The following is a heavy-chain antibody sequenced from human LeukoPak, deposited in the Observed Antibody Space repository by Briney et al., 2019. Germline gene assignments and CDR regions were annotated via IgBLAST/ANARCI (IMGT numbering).Heavy chain of an antibody. D-gene: IGHD3-9*01. CDR2: ISCSGGST. CDR1: GFTFSNYA. CDR3: AKDGMPDYDILTGYYASFDY. V-gene: IGHV3-23*01. Sequence: GGSLSLSCAASGFTFSNYAMSWVRPAPGKGLEWVSAISCSGGSTYYADSVKGRFTISRDNSKNTLYLQMNSLRAEDTAVYYCAKDGMPDYDILTGYYASFDYWGQGTLVTVSS. J-gene: IGHJ4*02.